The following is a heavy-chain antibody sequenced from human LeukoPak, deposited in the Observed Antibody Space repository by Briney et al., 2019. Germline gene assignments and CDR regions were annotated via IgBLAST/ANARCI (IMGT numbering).Heavy chain of an antibody. CDR1: GYTFTSYD. CDR3: ARGQTIFSCSGGSCYHPSDY. V-gene: IGHV1-8*01. CDR2: MNPNSGNT. J-gene: IGHJ4*02. D-gene: IGHD2-15*01. Sequence: GASVKVSCKASGYTFTSYDINWVRQATGQGLEWTGWMNPNSGNTGYAQKFQGRVTMTRNTSISTAYMELSSLRSEDTAVYYCARGQTIFSCSGGSCYHPSDYWGQGTLVTVSS.